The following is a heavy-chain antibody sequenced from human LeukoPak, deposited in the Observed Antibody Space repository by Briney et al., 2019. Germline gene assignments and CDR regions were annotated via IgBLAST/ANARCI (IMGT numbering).Heavy chain of an antibody. CDR2: ISYDGSNK. Sequence: SGGSLRLSCAASGFTFSGYGMHWVRQAPGKGLEWVAVISYDGSNKYYADSVKGRFTISRDNSKNTRYLQMNSLRAEDTAVYYCAKGESIAAAAPPFDYWGQGTLVTVSS. J-gene: IGHJ4*02. D-gene: IGHD6-13*01. CDR3: AKGESIAAAAPPFDY. CDR1: GFTFSGYG. V-gene: IGHV3-30*18.